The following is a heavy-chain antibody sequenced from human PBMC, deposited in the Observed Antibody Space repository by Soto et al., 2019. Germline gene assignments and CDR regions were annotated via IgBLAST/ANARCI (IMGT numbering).Heavy chain of an antibody. Sequence: PSETLSLTCTVSGGSISSSRYYWGWIRQPPGKGLEWIGTIYYTGSTYYNPSLKSRVTISVDTSKNQFSLKLSSVTAADTAVYYCASEATLQWLVFDYWGQGTLVTVSS. CDR1: GGSISSSRYY. CDR3: ASEATLQWLVFDY. J-gene: IGHJ4*02. D-gene: IGHD6-19*01. CDR2: IYYTGST. V-gene: IGHV4-39*01.